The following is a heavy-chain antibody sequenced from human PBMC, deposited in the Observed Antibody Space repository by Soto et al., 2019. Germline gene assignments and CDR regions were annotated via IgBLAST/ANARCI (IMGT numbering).Heavy chain of an antibody. CDR3: ARAVNYEYYDFWSGYYTLDY. CDR2: IYYSGGT. CDR1: GGSISSYY. Sequence: SETLSLTCTVSGGSISSYYWSWIRQPPGKGLEWIGYIYYSGGTNYNPSLKSRVTISVDTSKNQFSLKLSSVTAADTAVYYCARAVNYEYYDFWSGYYTLDYWGQGTLVTVSS. V-gene: IGHV4-59*01. D-gene: IGHD3-3*01. J-gene: IGHJ4*02.